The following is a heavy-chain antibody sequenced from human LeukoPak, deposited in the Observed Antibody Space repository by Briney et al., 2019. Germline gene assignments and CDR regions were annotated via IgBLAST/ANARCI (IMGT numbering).Heavy chain of an antibody. CDR2: IHSGSST. Sequence: PGGSLRLSCAASGVSLSNNYMSWGCQAPGEGLEWVSLIHSGSSTKHADSVKGRFTISRDNYKNTLYLQMNSLRPEDTAVYYCARGEGPIDHWGQGTLLTVSS. CDR3: ARGEGPIDH. CDR1: GVSLSNNY. J-gene: IGHJ4*02. V-gene: IGHV3-66*01.